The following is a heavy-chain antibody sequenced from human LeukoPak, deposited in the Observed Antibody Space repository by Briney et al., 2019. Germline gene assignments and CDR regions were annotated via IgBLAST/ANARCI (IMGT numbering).Heavy chain of an antibody. Sequence: GGSLRLTCAASGFTFSLYWMYWVRQAPGKGLVCVSHINSDGSSTSYADSVKGRFTISRDNAKNTLYLQMNSLRAEDTAVYYCARVDGGTYGNDAFDIWGQGTMVTVSS. CDR2: INSDGSST. CDR1: GFTFSLYW. V-gene: IGHV3-74*01. D-gene: IGHD1-26*01. CDR3: ARVDGGTYGNDAFDI. J-gene: IGHJ3*02.